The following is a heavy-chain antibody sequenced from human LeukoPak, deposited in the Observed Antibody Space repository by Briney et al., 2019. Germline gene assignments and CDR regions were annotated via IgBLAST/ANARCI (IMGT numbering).Heavy chain of an antibody. V-gene: IGHV3-48*01. CDR2: ISSSSSTI. CDR3: AGGYSYGYWGNY. D-gene: IGHD5-18*01. J-gene: IGHJ4*02. Sequence: PGGSLRLSCAASGFTFSSYSMNWVRQAPGEGLEWVSYISSSSSTIYYADSVKGRFTISRDNAKNSLYLQMNSLRAEDTAVYYCAGGYSYGYWGNYWGQGTLVTVSS. CDR1: GFTFSSYS.